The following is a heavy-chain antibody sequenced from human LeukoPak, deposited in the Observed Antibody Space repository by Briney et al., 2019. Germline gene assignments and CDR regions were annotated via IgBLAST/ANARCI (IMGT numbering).Heavy chain of an antibody. V-gene: IGHV3-48*04. Sequence: GGSLRLSCAASGFTFSSYSMNWVRQAPGKGLEWVSYISSDGSAITYADSVKGRFTISRDNAKNSLYLQMNSLRVEDTAVYYCARSGLKAGGDYWGQGTLVTVSS. CDR1: GFTFSSYS. CDR2: ISSDGSAI. D-gene: IGHD3-10*01. J-gene: IGHJ4*02. CDR3: ARSGLKAGGDY.